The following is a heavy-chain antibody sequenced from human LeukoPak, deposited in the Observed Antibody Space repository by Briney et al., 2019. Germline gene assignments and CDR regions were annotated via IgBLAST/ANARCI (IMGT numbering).Heavy chain of an antibody. CDR2: ISWNSGSI. J-gene: IGHJ4*02. CDR3: AKEPQAYDSSGYLDY. CDR1: GFTFDDYA. D-gene: IGHD3-22*01. V-gene: IGHV3-9*01. Sequence: GGSLRLSCAASGFTFDDYAMHWVRQAPGKGPEWVSGISWNSGSIGYADSVKGRFTISRDNAKNSLYLQMNSLRAEDTALYYCAKEPQAYDSSGYLDYWGQGTLVTVSS.